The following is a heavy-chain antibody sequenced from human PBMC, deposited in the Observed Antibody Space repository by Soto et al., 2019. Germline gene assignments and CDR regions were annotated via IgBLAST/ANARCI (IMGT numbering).Heavy chain of an antibody. D-gene: IGHD6-19*01. CDR1: GFTFSSYG. Sequence: QVQLVESGGGVVQPGRSLRLSCAASGFTFSSYGMHWVRQAPGKGLEWVAVISYDGSNKYYADSVKGRFTISRDNSKNTLYLQMNSLRAEDTAVYYCAKEQVAVAGRVDYYHMDVWGKGTTVTVSS. V-gene: IGHV3-30*18. J-gene: IGHJ6*03. CDR3: AKEQVAVAGRVDYYHMDV. CDR2: ISYDGSNK.